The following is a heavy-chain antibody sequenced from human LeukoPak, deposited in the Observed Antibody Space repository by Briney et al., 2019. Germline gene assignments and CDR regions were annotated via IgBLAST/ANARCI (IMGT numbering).Heavy chain of an antibody. V-gene: IGHV3-30*18. CDR2: ISFDGGNK. J-gene: IGHJ4*02. CDR1: EFTFSNYG. D-gene: IGHD6-13*01. CDR3: AKDGLYSRAAAGVFYFDY. Sequence: GGSLRLSCTASEFTFSNYGMHWARQAPGKGLEWVAVISFDGGNKYYANSVKGRFTISRDNSKHTLYLQMNSLRTEDTGVYYCAKDGLYSRAAAGVFYFDYWGQGILVTVSS.